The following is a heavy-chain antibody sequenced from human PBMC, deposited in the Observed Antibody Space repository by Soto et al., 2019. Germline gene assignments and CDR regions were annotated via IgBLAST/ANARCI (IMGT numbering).Heavy chain of an antibody. CDR2: IYYSGST. Sequence: SETLSLTCTVSGGSISSSSYYWGWIRQPPGKGLEWIGSIYYSGSTYYNPSLKSRVTISVDTSKNQFSLKLSSVTAADTAVYYCARTMRGYGSGSYSPFDAFDIWGQGTMVTVSS. D-gene: IGHD3-10*01. J-gene: IGHJ3*02. V-gene: IGHV4-39*01. CDR1: GGSISSSSYY. CDR3: ARTMRGYGSGSYSPFDAFDI.